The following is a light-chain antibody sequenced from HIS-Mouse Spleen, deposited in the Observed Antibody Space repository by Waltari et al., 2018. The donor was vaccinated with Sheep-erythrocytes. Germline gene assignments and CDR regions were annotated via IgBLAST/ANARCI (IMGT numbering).Light chain of an antibody. CDR2: DVS. V-gene: IGLV2-11*01. Sequence: QSALTQPRSVCGAPGQSVTRPCTGSSSDVGGYNYVSWYQQHPGKAPKLMIYDVSKRPSGVPDRFSGSKSGNTASLTISGLQAEDEADYYCCSYAGSYNYVFGTGTKVTVL. CDR1: SSDVGGYNY. CDR3: CSYAGSYNYV. J-gene: IGLJ1*01.